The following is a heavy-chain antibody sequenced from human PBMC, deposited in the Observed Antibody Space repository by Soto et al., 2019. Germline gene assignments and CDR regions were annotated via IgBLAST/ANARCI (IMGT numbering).Heavy chain of an antibody. CDR2: ISAYNGNT. CDR1: GYTFTSYG. D-gene: IGHD6-6*01. CDR3: ARRSSSSSSYYYYGMDV. Sequence: ASVKVSCKASGYTFTSYGISWVRQAPGQGLEWMGWISAYNGNTNYAQKLQGRVTMTTDTSTSTAYMELRSLRSDDTAVYYCARRSSSSSSYYYYGMDVWGQGTTVTVS. J-gene: IGHJ6*02. V-gene: IGHV1-18*01.